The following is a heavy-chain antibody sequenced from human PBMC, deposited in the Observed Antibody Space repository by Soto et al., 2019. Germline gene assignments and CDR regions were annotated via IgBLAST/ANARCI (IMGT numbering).Heavy chain of an antibody. D-gene: IGHD2-15*01. CDR2: IGTAGDT. Sequence: EVQLVESGGGLVQPGGSLRLSCAASGFTFSSYDMHWVRQPTGKGLEWVSAIGTAGDTYYPGSVKGRFTISRENAKNSLYLQMNSLRAGDKAVYYCARGTSRGYCSDGSCYPDYWGQGTLVTVSS. CDR3: ARGTSRGYCSDGSCYPDY. CDR1: GFTFSSYD. V-gene: IGHV3-13*04. J-gene: IGHJ4*02.